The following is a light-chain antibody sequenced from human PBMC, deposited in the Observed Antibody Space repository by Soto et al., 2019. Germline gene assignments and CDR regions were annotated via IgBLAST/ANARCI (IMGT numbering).Light chain of an antibody. Sequence: QMTQSPSTLSASEGDRVTITCWASQSVGSWLAWHQQKPGRAQKVLVYKASNLQDGVPSRFSGSGSGTEFTLTISSLQPDDVATYFWHQYSRYPWPFGQGTKVEIK. J-gene: IGKJ1*01. CDR2: KAS. V-gene: IGKV1-5*03. CDR3: HQYSRYPWP. CDR1: QSVGSW.